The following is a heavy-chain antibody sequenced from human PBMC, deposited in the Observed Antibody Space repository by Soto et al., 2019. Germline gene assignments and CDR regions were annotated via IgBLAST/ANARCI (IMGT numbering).Heavy chain of an antibody. CDR2: IYWDDDK. D-gene: IGHD2-15*01. Sequence: SAPTLVNPTQTLTLTCTFAGFSLRISRVGVGWIRQPPGKALEWLALIYWDDDKRYSPSLKSRLTITKDTSKNQVVLTMTNMDPVDTATYYCAHSATVSDAFDIWGQGTMVTVS. CDR3: AHSATVSDAFDI. CDR1: GFSLRISRVG. J-gene: IGHJ3*02. V-gene: IGHV2-5*02.